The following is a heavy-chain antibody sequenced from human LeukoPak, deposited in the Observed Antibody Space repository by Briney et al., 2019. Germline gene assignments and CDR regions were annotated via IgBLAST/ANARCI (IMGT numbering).Heavy chain of an antibody. D-gene: IGHD1-26*01. V-gene: IGHV3-48*01. CDR2: ISNSSSTI. CDR1: GFTFSSYS. Sequence: PGGSLRHSCAASGFTFSSYSMNWVRQAPGKGLEWVSYISNSSSTIYYADSVKGRFTISRDNAKNSLYLQMNSLRAEDTAVYYCARDGGSYYEIDYWGQGTLVTVSS. CDR3: ARDGGSYYEIDY. J-gene: IGHJ4*02.